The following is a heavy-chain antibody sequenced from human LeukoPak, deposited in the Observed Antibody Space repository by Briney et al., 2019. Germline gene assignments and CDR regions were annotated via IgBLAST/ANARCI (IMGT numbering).Heavy chain of an antibody. Sequence: ASVKVSCKASGYTFTSYGISWVRQAPGQGLEWMGWISAYNGNTNYAQKLQGRVTMTTDASTSTAYTELRSLRSDDTAVYYCARVGGYYPSHWYFDLWGRGTLVTVSS. CDR1: GYTFTSYG. CDR2: ISAYNGNT. J-gene: IGHJ2*01. D-gene: IGHD3-22*01. CDR3: ARVGGYYPSHWYFDL. V-gene: IGHV1-18*01.